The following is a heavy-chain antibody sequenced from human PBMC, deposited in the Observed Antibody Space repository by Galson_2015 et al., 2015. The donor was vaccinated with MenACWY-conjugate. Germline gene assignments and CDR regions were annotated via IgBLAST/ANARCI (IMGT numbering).Heavy chain of an antibody. J-gene: IGHJ4*02. Sequence: ETLSLTCTVSGDFDTSNYYWGWIRQPPGKELEWIGSFHHSGSAYYNPSLQSRVSTSVDTSKKQLFLELSSVTAAGTALYYCARKSGWPNFFDYWGQGILVTVSS. CDR3: ARKSGWPNFFDY. V-gene: IGHV4-38-2*02. CDR2: FHHSGSA. CDR1: GDFDTSNYY. D-gene: IGHD6-19*01.